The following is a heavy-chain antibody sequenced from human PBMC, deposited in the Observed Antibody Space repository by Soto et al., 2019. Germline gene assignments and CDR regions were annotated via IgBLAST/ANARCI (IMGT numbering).Heavy chain of an antibody. CDR3: ARDAFDVVVPAAISYYYYYMDV. CDR2: IWYDGSNK. D-gene: IGHD2-2*02. CDR1: GFTFSSYG. Sequence: GGSLRLSCAASGFTFSSYGMHWVRQAPGKGLEWVAVIWYDGSNKYYADSVKGRFTISRDNSKNTLYLQMNSLRAEDTAVYYCARDAFDVVVPAAISYYYYYMDVWGKGTTVTVSS. J-gene: IGHJ6*03. V-gene: IGHV3-33*01.